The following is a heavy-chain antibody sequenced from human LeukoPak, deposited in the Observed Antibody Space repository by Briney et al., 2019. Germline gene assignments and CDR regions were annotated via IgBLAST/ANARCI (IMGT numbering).Heavy chain of an antibody. V-gene: IGHV3-23*01. J-gene: IGHJ4*02. CDR2: IGSDDGGI. CDR1: GFSFSKYA. CDR3: AKGGKWDVTPFDY. D-gene: IGHD1-26*01. Sequence: GGSLRLSCAASGFSFSKYAMTWVRQAPGKGLEWVSVIGSDDGGIQYADSVKGRFSISRDNSKNTLYLQVNSLRAEDTAVYYCAKGGKWDVTPFDYWGQGTLVTVSS.